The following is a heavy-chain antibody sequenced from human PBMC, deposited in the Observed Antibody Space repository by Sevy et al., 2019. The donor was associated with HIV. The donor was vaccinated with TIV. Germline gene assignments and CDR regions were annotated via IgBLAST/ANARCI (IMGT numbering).Heavy chain of an antibody. D-gene: IGHD6-6*01. CDR2: ISYDGSNK. V-gene: IGHV3-30*18. Sequence: GGSLRLSCAASGFTFSSYGMHWVRQAPGKGLEWVAVISYDGSNKYYADSVKGRFTISRDNSKNMLYLQMNSLRAEDTAVYYCAKGPSDIAARQYLDYWGQGTLVTVSS. CDR1: GFTFSSYG. J-gene: IGHJ4*02. CDR3: AKGPSDIAARQYLDY.